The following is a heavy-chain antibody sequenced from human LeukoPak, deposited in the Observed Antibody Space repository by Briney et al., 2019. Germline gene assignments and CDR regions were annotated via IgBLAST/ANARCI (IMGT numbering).Heavy chain of an antibody. J-gene: IGHJ6*02. CDR2: IYPGDSDT. D-gene: IGHD3-3*01. CDR1: GYSFTSYW. V-gene: IGHV5-51*01. Sequence: GESLKISCKGSGYSFTSYWIGWVRQMPGKGLEWMGIIYPGDSDTRYSPSFQGQVTISADKSISTAYLQWSSLKASDTAMYYCARQHYDFWSGFSYGMDVWGQGTTVTVSS. CDR3: ARQHYDFWSGFSYGMDV.